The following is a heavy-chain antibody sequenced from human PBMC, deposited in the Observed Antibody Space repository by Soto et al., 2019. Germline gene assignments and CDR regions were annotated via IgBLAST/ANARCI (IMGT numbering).Heavy chain of an antibody. D-gene: IGHD5-12*01. V-gene: IGHV4-31*03. Sequence: QVQLQESGPGLVKPSQTLSLTCTVSGGSISSGGYYWSWIRQHPGKGLEWIGYIYYCGSTYYNPSLKSRVTISVDPSKNQFSLKLSSVTAADTAVYYCAREEGGGYDHRWFDPWGQGTLVTVSS. J-gene: IGHJ5*02. CDR1: GGSISSGGYY. CDR3: AREEGGGYDHRWFDP. CDR2: IYYCGST.